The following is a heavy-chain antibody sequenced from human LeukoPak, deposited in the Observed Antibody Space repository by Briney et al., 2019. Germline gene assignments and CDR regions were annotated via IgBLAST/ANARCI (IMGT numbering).Heavy chain of an antibody. CDR1: GGTFSSYA. J-gene: IGHJ3*02. CDR3: ARASLTIFGVVGRAFDI. V-gene: IGHV1-69*05. Sequence: ASVKVSCKASGGTFSSYAISWVRQAPGQGLEWMGGIIPIFGTANYAQKFQGRVTITTDESTSTAYMELSSLRSEDTAVYYCARASLTIFGVVGRAFDIWGQGTMVTVSS. CDR2: IIPIFGTA. D-gene: IGHD3-3*01.